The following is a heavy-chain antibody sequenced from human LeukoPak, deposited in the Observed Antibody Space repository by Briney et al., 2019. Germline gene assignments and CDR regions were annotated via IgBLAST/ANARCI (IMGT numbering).Heavy chain of an antibody. J-gene: IGHJ6*02. CDR2: ISYDGSNK. Sequence: GRSLRLSCAASGFTFSSYGMHWVRQAPGKGLEWVAVISYDGSNKYYADSVKGRFTISRDNSKNTLYLQMNSLRAEDTAVYYCAKDFPRYYGSGSPFQYYYGMDVWGQGTTVTVSS. D-gene: IGHD3-10*01. CDR3: AKDFPRYYGSGSPFQYYYGMDV. CDR1: GFTFSSYG. V-gene: IGHV3-30*18.